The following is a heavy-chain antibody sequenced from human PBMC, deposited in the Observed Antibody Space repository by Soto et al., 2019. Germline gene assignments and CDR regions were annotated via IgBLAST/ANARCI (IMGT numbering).Heavy chain of an antibody. Sequence: SETLSLTCSVSGGSIRTLDYSWNWIRQPPGKAPESIGYVYENGNAYPEPSLKSRVTISVDTSKNQFSLKLPSVTAADTAVYYCAMAGNYRYFDAWGQGTLVTVSS. CDR3: AMAGNYRYFDA. D-gene: IGHD1-7*01. CDR2: VYENGNA. J-gene: IGHJ4*02. CDR1: GGSIRTLDYS. V-gene: IGHV4-61*08.